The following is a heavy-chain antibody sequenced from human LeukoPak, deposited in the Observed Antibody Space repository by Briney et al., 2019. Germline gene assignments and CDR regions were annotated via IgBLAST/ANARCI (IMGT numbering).Heavy chain of an antibody. CDR1: GGSISSGGYY. CDR2: IYYSGST. V-gene: IGHV4-31*03. CDR3: ARASPVYFDY. Sequence: SETLSLTCTVSGGSISSGGYYWSWIRQHPGKXXXWIGYIYYSGSTYYNPSLKSRVTISVDTSKNQFSLKLSSVTAADTAVYYCARASPVYFDYWGQGTLVTVSS. J-gene: IGHJ4*02.